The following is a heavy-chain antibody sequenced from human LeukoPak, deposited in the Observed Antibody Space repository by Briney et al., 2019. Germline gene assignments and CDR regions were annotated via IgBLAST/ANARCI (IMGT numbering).Heavy chain of an antibody. CDR1: GYTFTSYD. CDR3: TTHVYYYASGGFFYSDY. D-gene: IGHD3-22*01. CDR2: INPNSGGT. Sequence: GASVKVSCKASGYTFTSYDINWVRQATGQGLEWMGWINPNSGGTNYAQKFQGRVTMTRDTSISTAYMELSRLRSDDTAVYYCTTHVYYYASGGFFYSDYWGRGTLVTVSS. V-gene: IGHV1-2*02. J-gene: IGHJ4*02.